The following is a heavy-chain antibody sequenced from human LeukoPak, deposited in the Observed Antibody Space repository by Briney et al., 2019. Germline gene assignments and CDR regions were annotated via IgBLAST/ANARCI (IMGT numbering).Heavy chain of an antibody. CDR2: IYYSGST. CDR3: ATSSGWYPWFDP. Sequence: SETLSLTCTVSSGSISSYYWSWIRHPPGKGLEWIGYIYYSGSTNYNPSLKSRVTISVDTSKNQFSLKLSSVTAADTAVYYCATSSGWYPWFDPWGQGTLVTVSS. V-gene: IGHV4-59*01. J-gene: IGHJ5*02. D-gene: IGHD6-19*01. CDR1: SGSISSYY.